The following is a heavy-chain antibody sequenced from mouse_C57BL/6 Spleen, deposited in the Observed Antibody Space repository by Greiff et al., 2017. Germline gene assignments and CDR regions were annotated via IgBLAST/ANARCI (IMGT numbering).Heavy chain of an antibody. J-gene: IGHJ1*03. CDR3: ARSIYDGSSPWYFDV. Sequence: VQLQQSGAELARPGASVKLSCKASGYTFTSYGISWVKQRTGQGLEWIGEIYPRSGNTYYNEKFKGKATLTADKSSSTAYMELRSLTSEDSAVYFCARSIYDGSSPWYFDVWGTGTTVTVSS. D-gene: IGHD1-1*01. CDR2: IYPRSGNT. CDR1: GYTFTSYG. V-gene: IGHV1-81*01.